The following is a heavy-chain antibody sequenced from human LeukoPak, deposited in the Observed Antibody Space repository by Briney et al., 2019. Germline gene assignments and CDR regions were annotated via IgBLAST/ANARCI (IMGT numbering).Heavy chain of an antibody. CDR3: ARSSEIYYYDSHYGMDV. CDR2: MNPNSGNT. CDR1: GYTFTSYD. J-gene: IGHJ6*02. Sequence: ASVKVSCKASGYTFTSYDINWVRQATGQGLEWMGWMNPNSGNTGYAQKFQGRVTMTRNTSISTAYMELSSLRSEDTAVYYCARSSEIYYYDSHYGMDVWGQGTTVTVSS. V-gene: IGHV1-8*01. D-gene: IGHD3-22*01.